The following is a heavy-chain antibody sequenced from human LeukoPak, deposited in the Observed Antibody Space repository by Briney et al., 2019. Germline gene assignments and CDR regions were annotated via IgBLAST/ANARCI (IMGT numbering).Heavy chain of an antibody. CDR1: GYTFTSYY. V-gene: IGHV1-2*02. D-gene: IGHD6-13*01. J-gene: IGHJ5*02. CDR3: ARGEGDIAAAPTDP. Sequence: ASVKVSCKASGYTFTSYYMHWVRQAPGQGLEWRGWMNPTSGGTNYAQKFQGRVTMTRDTSISSAYMELSRLRSDDTALYQCARGEGDIAAAPTDPWGQGTLVTVSS. CDR2: MNPTSGGT.